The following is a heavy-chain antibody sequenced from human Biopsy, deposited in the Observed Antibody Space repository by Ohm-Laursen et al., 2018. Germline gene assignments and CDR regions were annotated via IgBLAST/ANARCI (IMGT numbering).Heavy chain of an antibody. J-gene: IGHJ4*02. V-gene: IGHV1-2*02. CDR1: SYTFTDYN. D-gene: IGHD2-8*01. Sequence: VASVKVSCKASSYTFTDYNIHWMRQAPGQGLEWLGYINCKTGATNYAQKFQGTVTMTRDTSISTAYLALGSLRSADTAIYYCARDPLNGHKHFDYWGQESLVTVSS. CDR2: INCKTGAT. CDR3: ARDPLNGHKHFDY.